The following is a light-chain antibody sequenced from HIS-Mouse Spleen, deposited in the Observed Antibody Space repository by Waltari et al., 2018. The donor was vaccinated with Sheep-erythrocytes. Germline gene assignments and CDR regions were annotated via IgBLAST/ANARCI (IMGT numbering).Light chain of an antibody. CDR1: SSDVGGSNY. Sequence: QYALTQPRSVSGSPGQSVTISCTGTSSDVGGSNYVPWYQQHPGKAPKLMIYDVSKRPSGVPDRFSGSKSGNTASLTISGLQAEDEADYYCCSYAGSYNHVFATGTKVTVL. CDR2: DVS. V-gene: IGLV2-11*01. J-gene: IGLJ1*01. CDR3: CSYAGSYNHV.